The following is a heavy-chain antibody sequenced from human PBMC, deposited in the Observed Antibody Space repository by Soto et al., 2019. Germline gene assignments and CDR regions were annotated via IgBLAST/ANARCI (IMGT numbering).Heavy chain of an antibody. Sequence: GGSLRLSCAASGFTFSSYEMNWVRQAPGKGLEWVSYISSSGSTIYYADSVKGRFTISRDNAKNPLYLQMNSMRAEDTAVYYCARDEVILTCYHEYNWFDPWGKGTLGNDSA. CDR2: ISSSGSTI. V-gene: IGHV3-48*03. CDR1: GFTFSSYE. CDR3: ARDEVILTCYHEYNWFDP. D-gene: IGHD3-9*01. J-gene: IGHJ5*02.